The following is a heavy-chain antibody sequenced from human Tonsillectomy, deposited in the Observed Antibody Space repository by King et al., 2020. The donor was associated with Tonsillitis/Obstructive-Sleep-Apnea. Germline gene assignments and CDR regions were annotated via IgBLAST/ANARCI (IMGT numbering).Heavy chain of an antibody. CDR3: ARQGRVTTEAV. D-gene: IGHD4-17*01. Sequence: VQLVESGAEVKKPGESLKISCKGSGYSFSSYWIAWVRQIPGKGLEWMGIIYPDDSDTRYSPSFQGQVTISADKSISTTYLQWSSLKASDTAMYYCARQGRVTTEAVWGKGTTVTVSS. J-gene: IGHJ6*04. CDR1: GYSFSSYW. CDR2: IYPDDSDT. V-gene: IGHV5-51*01.